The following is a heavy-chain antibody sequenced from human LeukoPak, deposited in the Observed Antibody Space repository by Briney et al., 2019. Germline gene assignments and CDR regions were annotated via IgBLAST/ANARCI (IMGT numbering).Heavy chain of an antibody. CDR1: GFTFKNYW. D-gene: IGHD3-16*01. Sequence: PGGSLRLSCAASGFTFKNYWMHWVRQAPGKGLVWVSRIDSDGSSTNYADSVKGRFTISRDNAKNTLYLQMNSLRAEDTAVYYCAKCLGGVGALDAFDIWGQGTMVTVSS. J-gene: IGHJ3*02. CDR3: AKCLGGVGALDAFDI. CDR2: IDSDGSST. V-gene: IGHV3-74*01.